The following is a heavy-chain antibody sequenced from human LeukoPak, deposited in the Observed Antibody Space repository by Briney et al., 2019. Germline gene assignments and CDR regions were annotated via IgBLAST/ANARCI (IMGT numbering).Heavy chain of an antibody. CDR1: GYTFTGYY. V-gene: IGHV1-2*02. J-gene: IGHJ3*02. CDR2: INPNSGGT. D-gene: IGHD3-22*01. Sequence: GASVKVSCKASGYTFTGYYMHWVRQAPGQGLEWMGWINPNSGGTYYAQKFQGRVTITRDTSISTAYIELSRLRSDDTAVYYCARDQTASSSGYYYVEAFDIWGQGTMVTVSS. CDR3: ARDQTASSSGYYYVEAFDI.